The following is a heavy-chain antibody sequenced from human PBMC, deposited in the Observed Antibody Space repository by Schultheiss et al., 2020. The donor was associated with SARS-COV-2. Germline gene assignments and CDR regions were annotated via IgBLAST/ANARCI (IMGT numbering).Heavy chain of an antibody. D-gene: IGHD4-23*01. J-gene: IGHJ4*02. V-gene: IGHV3-30*01. CDR3: AGVTVARVYY. Sequence: GGSLRLSCAASGFTFSSYAMHWVRQAPGKGLEWVAVISYDGSNKYYADSVKGRFTISRDNSKNTLYLQMNSLRAEDTAVYYCAGVTVARVYYWGQGTLVTVSS. CDR1: GFTFSSYA. CDR2: ISYDGSNK.